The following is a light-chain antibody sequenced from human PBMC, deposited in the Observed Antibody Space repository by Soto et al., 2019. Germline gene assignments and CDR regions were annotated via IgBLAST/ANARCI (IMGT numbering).Light chain of an antibody. J-gene: IGKJ3*01. Sequence: EIVLTQSPGTLSLSPGERATLSCRASQSVSSSYLAWYQQKPGQAPRLLIYGASSRATGIPDRFSGSGSGTDFTLTISRLEPEDFAVYYCQQYGSSPRVTFDPGTKVDIE. V-gene: IGKV3-20*01. CDR2: GAS. CDR1: QSVSSSY. CDR3: QQYGSSPRVT.